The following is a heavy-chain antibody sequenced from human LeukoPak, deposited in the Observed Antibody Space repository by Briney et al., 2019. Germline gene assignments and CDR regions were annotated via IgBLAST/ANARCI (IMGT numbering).Heavy chain of an antibody. CDR2: IRYDGSNK. Sequence: GGSLRLSCAASGFTFSSYGMHWVRQAPGKGLEWVAFIRYDGSNKYYADSVKGRFTISRDNSKNTLYLQMNSLRAEDTAVYYCAKVKGQWLDLHYFDYWGQGTLVTVSS. D-gene: IGHD6-19*01. J-gene: IGHJ4*02. V-gene: IGHV3-30*02. CDR1: GFTFSSYG. CDR3: AKVKGQWLDLHYFDY.